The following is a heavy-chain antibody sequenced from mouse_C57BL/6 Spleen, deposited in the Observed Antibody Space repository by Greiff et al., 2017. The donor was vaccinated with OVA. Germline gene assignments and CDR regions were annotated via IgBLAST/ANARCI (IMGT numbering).Heavy chain of an antibody. D-gene: IGHD1-1*01. V-gene: IGHV1-52*01. J-gene: IGHJ2*01. CDR1: GYTFTSYR. CDR2: IDPYDSAT. CDR3: ARWTDYYGSSYDY. Sequence: QVQLQQPGAELVRPGSSVKLSCKASGYTFTSYRMHWVKQRPIQGLEWIGNIDPYDSATNYNQKFKDKATLTVDKSSSTAYMQLSSLTSEDSAVYYCARWTDYYGSSYDYWGQGTTLTVSS.